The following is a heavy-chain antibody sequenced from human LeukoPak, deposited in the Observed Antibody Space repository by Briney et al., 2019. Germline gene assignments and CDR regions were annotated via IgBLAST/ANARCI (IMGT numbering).Heavy chain of an antibody. V-gene: IGHV1-2*02. D-gene: IGHD2-2*02. J-gene: IGHJ4*02. Sequence: ASVTVSFTSSGYTFTVYYMHWGRQAPGQGGEGMGGINPNSGGTNYAQKFQGRVTMTRDTSISTAYMELSRLRSDATAVYYCARESYCSSTSCYRSFDYWGQGTLVTVSS. CDR1: GYTFTVYY. CDR3: ARESYCSSTSCYRSFDY. CDR2: INPNSGGT.